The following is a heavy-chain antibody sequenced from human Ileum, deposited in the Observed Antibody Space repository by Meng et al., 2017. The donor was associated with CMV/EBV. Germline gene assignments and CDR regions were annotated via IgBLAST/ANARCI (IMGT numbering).Heavy chain of an antibody. CDR2: VKSNTDGGAT. Sequence: GESLKISCAGSTFTFNNAWVSWVRQAPGKGLEWIGRVKSNTDGGATDYASPVKGRFTISRDDSKYTVYLQMNSLKTEDTAMYYCASSWLEPWGQGTLVTVSS. CDR1: TFTFNNAW. J-gene: IGHJ5*02. CDR3: ASSWLEP. V-gene: IGHV3-15*01.